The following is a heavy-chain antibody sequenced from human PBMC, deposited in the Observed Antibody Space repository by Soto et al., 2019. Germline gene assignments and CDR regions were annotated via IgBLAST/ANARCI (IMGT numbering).Heavy chain of an antibody. CDR3: ARDRGAANYYGSGSYSHFDF. Sequence: QVQLVQSGAEVKKPGSSVKVSCKASGGTFSSYTISWVRQAPGQGLEWMGRIIPILGIANYAQKFQGRVTITADKSTSTAYMELSSLRSEDTAVYYCARDRGAANYYGSGSYSHFDFWGQGTLVTVSS. V-gene: IGHV1-69*08. CDR1: GGTFSSYT. CDR2: IIPILGIA. D-gene: IGHD3-10*01. J-gene: IGHJ4*02.